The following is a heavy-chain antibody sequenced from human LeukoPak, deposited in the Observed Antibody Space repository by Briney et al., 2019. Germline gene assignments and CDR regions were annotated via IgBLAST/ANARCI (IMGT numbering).Heavy chain of an antibody. D-gene: IGHD3-3*01. CDR1: GFTFSNYD. CDR3: ARGVLDYFQYMDV. Sequence: GGSLRLSCAASGFTFSNYDMSWVRQAPGKGPEWVSYISSSGANIHYADSVKGRFTISRDNAKDSLFLQMNSLRAEDTAVYYCARGVLDYFQYMDVWGKGTTVTVSS. CDR2: ISSSGANI. J-gene: IGHJ6*03. V-gene: IGHV3-11*01.